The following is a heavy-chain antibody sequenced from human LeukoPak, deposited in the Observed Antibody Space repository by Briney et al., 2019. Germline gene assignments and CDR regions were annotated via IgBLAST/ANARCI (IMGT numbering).Heavy chain of an antibody. CDR1: GGSFSGYY. Sequence: PSETLSLTCAVYGGSFSGYYWSWIRQPPGKGLEWIGEINHSGSTNYNPSLKSRVTISVDTSKNQFSLKLSSVTAADTAVYYCARGAVAVPAARAYYYYYMDVWGKGTTVTVSS. J-gene: IGHJ6*03. V-gene: IGHV4-34*01. D-gene: IGHD2-2*01. CDR3: ARGAVAVPAARAYYYYYMDV. CDR2: INHSGST.